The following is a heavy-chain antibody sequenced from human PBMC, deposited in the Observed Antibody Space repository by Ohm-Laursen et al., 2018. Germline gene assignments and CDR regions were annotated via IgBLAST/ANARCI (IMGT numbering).Heavy chain of an antibody. V-gene: IGHV3-23*01. J-gene: IGHJ4*02. CDR2: ISGSGDST. D-gene: IGHD2-21*01. CDR1: GFTFTSYA. CDR3: ARGRIPPLRN. Sequence: GSLRLSCAASGFTFTSYAMSWVRQAPGKGLEWVSAISGSGDSTYYADSVKGRFTISRDNSKNTLYLQMNSLTAEDTAVYYCARGRIPPLRNWGQGTLVTVSS.